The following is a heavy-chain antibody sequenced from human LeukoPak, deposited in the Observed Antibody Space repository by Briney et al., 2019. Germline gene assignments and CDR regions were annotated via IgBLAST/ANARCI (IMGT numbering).Heavy chain of an antibody. CDR2: IPYDGSNK. V-gene: IGHV3-30-3*01. CDR1: GFTFSSYA. Sequence: SGKSLRLSCAASGFTFSSYAMHWVRQAPGKGLEWVAVIPYDGSNKFYADSVKGRFTISRDNSKNTLYLQMNSLRAEDTAVYYCARDQSGLLWFGGNYYDYWGQGTLVTVSS. J-gene: IGHJ4*02. CDR3: ARDQSGLLWFGGNYYDY. D-gene: IGHD3-10*01.